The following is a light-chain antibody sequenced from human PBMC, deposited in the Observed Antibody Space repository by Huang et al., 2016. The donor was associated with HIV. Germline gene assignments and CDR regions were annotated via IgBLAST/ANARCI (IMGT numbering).Light chain of an antibody. V-gene: IGKV1-39*01. CDR3: QQSVKTPRT. J-gene: IGKJ2*01. Sequence: DIQITQSPFSLSASVGDRVTITCRASQNINKYLNWYQQQPGKAPKLLISCASTLQSGVPSSFSGSGSGTDFTLTISSLQPEDSAVYFCQQSVKTPRTFGQGTKLEI. CDR1: QNINKY. CDR2: CAS.